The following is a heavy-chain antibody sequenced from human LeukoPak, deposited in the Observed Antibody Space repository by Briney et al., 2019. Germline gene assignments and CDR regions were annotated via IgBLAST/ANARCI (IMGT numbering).Heavy chain of an antibody. Sequence: SVKVSCKASGGTFSSYAISWVRQAPGQGLEWMGRIIPIFGTANYAQKFQGRVTITTDESTSTAYMELSSLRSEDTAVYHCARDRELLDAFDIWGQGTMVSVSS. J-gene: IGHJ3*02. CDR2: IIPIFGTA. CDR1: GGTFSSYA. D-gene: IGHD1-26*01. CDR3: ARDRELLDAFDI. V-gene: IGHV1-69*05.